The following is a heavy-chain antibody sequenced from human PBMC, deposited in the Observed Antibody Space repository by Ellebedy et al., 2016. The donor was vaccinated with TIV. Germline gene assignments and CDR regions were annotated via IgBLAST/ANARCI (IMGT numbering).Heavy chain of an antibody. J-gene: IGHJ6*02. Sequence: PSETLSLTCTVSGGSITDYYWNWIRQPPGKGLEWIGYISSSGSINYNSSLKSRLTISIDTSKNQLSLKVTSVTAADTAVYYCAREVYDTLTSFGYGMDVWGQGTTVIVS. CDR1: GGSITDYY. V-gene: IGHV4-59*01. CDR2: ISSSGSI. D-gene: IGHD3-9*01. CDR3: AREVYDTLTSFGYGMDV.